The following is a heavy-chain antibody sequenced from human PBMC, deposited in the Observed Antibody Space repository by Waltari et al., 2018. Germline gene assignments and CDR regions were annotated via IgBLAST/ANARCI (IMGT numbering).Heavy chain of an antibody. Sequence: QVQLVQSGAEVKKPGASVKVSCKASGYTLTGYSMNWVPRAPGQGLEWMGWINPNSGGTNYAQKFQGRVTMTRDTSISTAYMELSRLRSDDTAVYYCARGSPPVYDYVWGSYRCEWGQGTLVTVSS. D-gene: IGHD3-16*02. CDR2: INPNSGGT. J-gene: IGHJ4*02. V-gene: IGHV1-2*02. CDR1: GYTLTGYS. CDR3: ARGSPPVYDYVWGSYRCE.